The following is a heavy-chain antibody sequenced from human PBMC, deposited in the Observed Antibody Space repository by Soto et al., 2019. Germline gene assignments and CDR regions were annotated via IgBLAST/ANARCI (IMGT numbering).Heavy chain of an antibody. D-gene: IGHD5-12*01. J-gene: IGHJ4*02. V-gene: IGHV4-61*07. CDR3: ARRRRDGYLFDY. Sequence: LWSRVIISLDTSKNQFSLRLSSVTAADTAIYYCARRRRDGYLFDYWGQGTLVTVFS.